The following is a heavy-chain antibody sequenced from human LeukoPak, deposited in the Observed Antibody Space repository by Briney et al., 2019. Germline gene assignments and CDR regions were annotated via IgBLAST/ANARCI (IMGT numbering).Heavy chain of an antibody. V-gene: IGHV4-38-2*02. CDR3: ARGKHSYGRHYFDY. J-gene: IGHJ4*02. CDR2: VYHRGST. CDR1: DYSISNGYY. Sequence: KPSETLSLTCTVSDYSISNGYYWGWIRQPPGKGLEWIGNVYHRGSTFYNPSLKSRVTISVDTSKNQFSLMLRSVTAADTAVYYCARGKHSYGRHYFDYWGQGNLVTVSS. D-gene: IGHD3-10*01.